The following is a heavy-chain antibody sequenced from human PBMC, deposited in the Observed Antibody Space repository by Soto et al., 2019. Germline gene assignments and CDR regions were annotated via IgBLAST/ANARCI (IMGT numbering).Heavy chain of an antibody. CDR3: ARRSSGWFFDY. Sequence: EVQLLESGGGLVQPGGSLRLSCAASGFTFSSYAMGWVRQAPGKGLEWVSVMSGSGDSTYYADSVKGRFTISRDNSKSTLYLQMNSLRAEDTAVYYCARRSSGWFFDYWGQGTLVTVSS. J-gene: IGHJ4*02. CDR2: MSGSGDST. V-gene: IGHV3-23*01. CDR1: GFTFSSYA. D-gene: IGHD6-19*01.